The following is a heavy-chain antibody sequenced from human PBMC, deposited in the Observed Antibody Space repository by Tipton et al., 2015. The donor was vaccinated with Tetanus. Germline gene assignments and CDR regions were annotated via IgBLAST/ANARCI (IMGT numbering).Heavy chain of an antibody. V-gene: IGHV4-39*01. CDR2: IYYSGST. CDR1: GGSIRSSSYY. D-gene: IGHD5-18*01. J-gene: IGHJ5*02. Sequence: TLSLTCTVSGGSIRSSSYYWGWIRQPPGKGPEWIGSIYYSGSTYYNPSLKSRVTISVDTSKNQFSLKLSSVTAADTAVYYCARGYSYGGGWFDRWGQGALVAVST. CDR3: ARGYSYGGGWFDR.